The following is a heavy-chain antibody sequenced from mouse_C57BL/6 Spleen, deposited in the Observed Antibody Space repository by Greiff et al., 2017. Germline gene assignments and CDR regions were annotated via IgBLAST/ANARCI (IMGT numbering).Heavy chain of an antibody. D-gene: IGHD2-4*01. J-gene: IGHJ3*01. V-gene: IGHV2-3*01. CDR3: AKRDYDEEGAWFAY. CDR2: IWGDGST. CDR1: GFSLTSYG. Sequence: VKLVESGPGLVAPSQSLSITCTVSGFSLTSYGVSWVRQPPGKGLEWLGVIWGDGSTNYHSALISRLSISKDNSKSQVFLKLNSLQTDDTATYYCAKRDYDEEGAWFAYWGQGTLVTVSA.